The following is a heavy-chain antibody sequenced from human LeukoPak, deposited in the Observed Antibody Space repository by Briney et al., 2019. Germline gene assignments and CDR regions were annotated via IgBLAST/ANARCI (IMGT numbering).Heavy chain of an antibody. J-gene: IGHJ5*02. V-gene: IGHV3-23*01. Sequence: GGSLRLSCAASGFTFSSYAMSWVRQAPGKGLEWVSTISGSGGSTYYADSVKGRFTISRDNSKNTLYLQMNSLRAEDTAVYYCAKAGHTMVRGVKRGNWFDPWGQGTLVTVSS. CDR3: AKAGHTMVRGVKRGNWFDP. CDR1: GFTFSSYA. D-gene: IGHD3-10*01. CDR2: ISGSGGST.